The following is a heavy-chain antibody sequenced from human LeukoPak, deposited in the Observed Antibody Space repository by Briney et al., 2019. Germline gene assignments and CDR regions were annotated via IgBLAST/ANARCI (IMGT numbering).Heavy chain of an antibody. CDR2: IHHSGST. J-gene: IGHJ2*01. D-gene: IGHD3-22*01. Sequence: PSETLSLTCAVYGGSFSGYYWSWIRQPPGKGLEWIGEIHHSGSTNYNPSLKSRVTISVDTSKNQFSLKLSSVTAADTAVYYCARDSGYYYDSSGYDWYFDLWGRGTLVTVSS. V-gene: IGHV4-34*01. CDR1: GGSFSGYY. CDR3: ARDSGYYYDSSGYDWYFDL.